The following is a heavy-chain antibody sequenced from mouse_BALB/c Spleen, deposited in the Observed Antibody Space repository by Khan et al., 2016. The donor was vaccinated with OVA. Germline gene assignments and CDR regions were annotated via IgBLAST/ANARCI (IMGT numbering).Heavy chain of an antibody. J-gene: IGHJ2*01. D-gene: IGHD1-1*01. CDR3: ARIKKLVATYFDY. V-gene: IGHV1S81*02. Sequence: QVQLKQSGAELVKAGASVKMSCKASGYTFTSYWMHWVQQRLGQGLEWFAETNPTNGRTYYNEKFKSKATLTVDKSSSTAYMLLSGPTFEDSAVYYCARIKKLVATYFDYWGQGTTLTVSS. CDR2: TNPTNGRT. CDR1: GYTFTSYW.